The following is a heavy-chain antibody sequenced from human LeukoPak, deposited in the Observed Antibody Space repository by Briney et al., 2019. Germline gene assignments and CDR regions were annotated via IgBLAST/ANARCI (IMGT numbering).Heavy chain of an antibody. D-gene: IGHD6-6*01. J-gene: IGHJ4*02. CDR3: ALLEYSSSAWFY. Sequence: PSETLSLTCAVYGGSFSGYYWSWIRQPPGKGLEWIGEINHSGSTNYNPSLKSRVTISVDTSKNQFSLKLSSVTAADTAVYYCALLEYSSSAWFYWGQGTLVTVSS. V-gene: IGHV4-34*01. CDR2: INHSGST. CDR1: GGSFSGYY.